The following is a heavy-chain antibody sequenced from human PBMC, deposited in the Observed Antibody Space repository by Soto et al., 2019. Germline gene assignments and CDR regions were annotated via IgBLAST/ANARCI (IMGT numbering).Heavy chain of an antibody. V-gene: IGHV4-59*01. Sequence: SETLSLTCTVSGGSISSYYWSWIRQPPGKGLEWIGYIYYSGSTNYNPSLKSRVTISVDTSKNQFSLKLSSVTAADTAVYYCARVRATYYYGSGSYYPFDYWGQGTLVTVSS. D-gene: IGHD3-10*01. CDR3: ARVRATYYYGSGSYYPFDY. J-gene: IGHJ4*02. CDR1: GGSISSYY. CDR2: IYYSGST.